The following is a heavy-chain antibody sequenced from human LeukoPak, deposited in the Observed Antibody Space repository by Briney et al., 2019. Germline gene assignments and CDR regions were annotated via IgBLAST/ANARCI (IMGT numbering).Heavy chain of an antibody. Sequence: PSETLSLTCAVYGGSFSDYYWSWIRQPPGTGLEWLGEINHSGSTNYNPSLKSRVTISVDTSKNQFSLKLSSVTAADTALYYCARLRGYTSGNPAYWGQGSLVTVSS. V-gene: IGHV4-34*01. CDR2: INHSGST. CDR3: ARLRGYTSGNPAY. J-gene: IGHJ4*02. CDR1: GGSFSDYY. D-gene: IGHD5-18*01.